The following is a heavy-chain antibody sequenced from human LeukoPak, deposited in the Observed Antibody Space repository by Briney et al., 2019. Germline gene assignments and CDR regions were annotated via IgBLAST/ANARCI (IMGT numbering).Heavy chain of an antibody. D-gene: IGHD1-26*01. J-gene: IGHJ4*02. CDR1: RFTFSTYS. CDR3: ARDSLVGSTTPVFDY. CDR2: IDSTSTYI. V-gene: IGHV3-21*04. Sequence: GGSLRLSCAASRFTFSTYSMNWVRQAPGKGLEWVSSIDSTSTYIYFADSVKGRFTISRDNAKNSLYLQMDSLRAEDTAVYYCARDSLVGSTTPVFDYWGQGTLVTVSS.